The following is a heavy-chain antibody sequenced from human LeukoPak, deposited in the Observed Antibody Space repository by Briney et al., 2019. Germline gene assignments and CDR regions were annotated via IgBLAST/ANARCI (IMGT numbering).Heavy chain of an antibody. D-gene: IGHD4-17*01. J-gene: IGHJ5*01. V-gene: IGHV3-23*01. CDR3: ANPPTVTKTRFDS. Sequence: GSLRLSCAASGFIFSNHAMGWVRQAPGKGLEWVSSITAAGGSTYYSGSVKGRFTISRDNSKNTLYLQMNSLRAEDTAVYYCANPPTVTKTRFDSWGQGTLVTVSS. CDR1: GFIFSNHA. CDR2: ITAAGGST.